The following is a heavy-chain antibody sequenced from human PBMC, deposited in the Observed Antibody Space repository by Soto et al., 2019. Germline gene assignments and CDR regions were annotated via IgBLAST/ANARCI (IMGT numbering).Heavy chain of an antibody. CDR2: ISAYNGST. Sequence: QVQLVQSGAEVKKPGASVKVSCKASGYTFTSYGVSWVRQAPGRGLEWMGWISAYNGSTNYAQKLQGRVTMTTDTTTSTAYMELRSLRSADTAVYYCARDNYDILTGYYYRGDHWGQGTLVTVSS. V-gene: IGHV1-18*01. CDR1: GYTFTSYG. D-gene: IGHD3-9*01. CDR3: ARDNYDILTGYYYRGDH. J-gene: IGHJ4*02.